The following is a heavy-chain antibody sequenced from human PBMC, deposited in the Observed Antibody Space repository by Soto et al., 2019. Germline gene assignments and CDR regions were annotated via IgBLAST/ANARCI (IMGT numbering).Heavy chain of an antibody. CDR2: INHSGSA. D-gene: IGHD6-13*01. J-gene: IGHJ4*02. V-gene: IGHV4-34*01. Sequence: SETLSLTCAVYGGSFHGYYWSWIRQPPGKGLEWIGEINHSGSANYNPTFKSRVSISVDTSKNQLSLQLRSVSAADTAVYYCATGPQAGAYHSRFFYSRVHWAPGTLL. CDR3: ATGPQAGAYHSRFFYSRVH. CDR1: GGSFHGYY.